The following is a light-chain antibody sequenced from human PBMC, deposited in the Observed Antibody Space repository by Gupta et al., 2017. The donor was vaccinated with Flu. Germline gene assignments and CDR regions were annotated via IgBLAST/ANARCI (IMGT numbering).Light chain of an antibody. CDR2: GHS. CDR1: SKIGAGYG. CDR3: QSYDSSLNTWV. J-gene: IGLJ1*01. V-gene: IGLV1-40*01. Sequence: SKIGAGYGVYWYQQLPGTAPKLLFFGHSNRPSGVPGKFSDSKSGTSASLAITGLQAEDEADYYCQSYDSSLNTWVFGSGTKVTVL.